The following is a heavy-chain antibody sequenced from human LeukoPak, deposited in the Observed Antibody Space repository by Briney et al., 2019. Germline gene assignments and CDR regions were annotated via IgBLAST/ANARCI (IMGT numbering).Heavy chain of an antibody. CDR1: GFTFSNYA. CDR2: ISGGDGNT. J-gene: IGHJ5*02. Sequence: GGSLRLSCVASGFTFSNYAMNWVRQAPGKGLEWVSGISGGDGNTYYAASVKGRFTISRDNSKNTLYLQMNSLRAEDTAVYHCAKNGGYQVLYNWFDPWGQGVLVTVSS. D-gene: IGHD2-2*01. CDR3: AKNGGYQVLYNWFDP. V-gene: IGHV3-23*01.